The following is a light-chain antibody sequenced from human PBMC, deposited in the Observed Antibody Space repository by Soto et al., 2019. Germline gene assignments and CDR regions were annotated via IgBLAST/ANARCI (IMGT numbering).Light chain of an antibody. CDR1: SSNIGAGYD. J-gene: IGLJ2*01. CDR2: GNS. V-gene: IGLV1-40*01. Sequence: QSVLTPPPSVSGAPGQRVTISCTGSSSNIGAGYDVHWYQQLPGTAPKLLIYGNSNRPSGVPDRFSVSKSGTSASLAITGLKAEDEADYYCQSYDSSLSVIFGGGTKLTVL. CDR3: QSYDSSLSVI.